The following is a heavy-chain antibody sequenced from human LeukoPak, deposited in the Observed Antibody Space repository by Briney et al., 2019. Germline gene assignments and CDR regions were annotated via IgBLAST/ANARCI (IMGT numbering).Heavy chain of an antibody. CDR1: GFTFSTYG. Sequence: LSGGSLRLSCAASGFTFSTYGMHWVRQAPGKGLEWVAFIRYDGGNKYYADSVKGRFTISRDNSKNTLYLQMNSLRAEDTAVYYCARDMSSSWYDSLDYWGQGTLVTVSS. CDR2: IRYDGGNK. V-gene: IGHV3-30*02. J-gene: IGHJ4*02. CDR3: ARDMSSSWYDSLDY. D-gene: IGHD6-13*01.